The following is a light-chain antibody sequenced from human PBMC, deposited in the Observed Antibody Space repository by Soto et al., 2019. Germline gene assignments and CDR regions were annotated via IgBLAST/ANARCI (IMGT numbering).Light chain of an antibody. CDR3: QQYGTSPRVT. Sequence: EIVLTQSPGTLSLSPGERATLSCRASQFVSSSYLAWYQQKPGQAPRLLIHDASSRATGIPDRFSGSGSGTDFTLTITGLEPEDFAVYYCQQYGTSPRVTFGGGTKVEIK. CDR1: QFVSSSY. J-gene: IGKJ4*01. V-gene: IGKV3-20*01. CDR2: DAS.